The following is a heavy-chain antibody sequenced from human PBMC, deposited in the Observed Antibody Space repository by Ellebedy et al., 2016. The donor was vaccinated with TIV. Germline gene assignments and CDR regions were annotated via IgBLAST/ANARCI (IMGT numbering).Heavy chain of an antibody. D-gene: IGHD4-23*01. CDR2: ISVQNGNT. CDR1: GYTFSNFG. Sequence: AASVKVSCKASGYTFSNFGISWVRQAPGQGLEWMGWISVQNGNTEYAQKFQGRVTMTTDTSTSTVYLELTSLRSDDTAVYYCAREGKVLVNFLDPWGQGTPVTVSS. J-gene: IGHJ5*02. CDR3: AREGKVLVNFLDP. V-gene: IGHV1-18*04.